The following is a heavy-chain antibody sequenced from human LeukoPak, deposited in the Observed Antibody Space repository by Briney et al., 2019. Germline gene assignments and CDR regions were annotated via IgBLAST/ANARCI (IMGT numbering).Heavy chain of an antibody. CDR1: GYTFTGYY. CDR3: AREGSSGSPYSFDY. D-gene: IGHD6-19*01. Sequence: ASVKVSCKASGYTFTGYYMHWVRQAPGQGLEWMGWINPNSGGTNYARKFQGRVTMTRDTSISTAYMELSRLRSDDTAVYYCAREGSSGSPYSFDYWGQGTLVTVSS. V-gene: IGHV1-2*02. CDR2: INPNSGGT. J-gene: IGHJ4*02.